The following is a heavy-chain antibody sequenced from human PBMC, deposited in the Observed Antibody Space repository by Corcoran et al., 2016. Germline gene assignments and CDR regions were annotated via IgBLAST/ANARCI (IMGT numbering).Heavy chain of an antibody. V-gene: IGHV3-15*01. J-gene: IGHJ6*02. Sequence: EVQLVESGGGLVKPGGSLRLSCAASGFTFSNAWMSWVRQAPGKGLEWVGRIKSKTDGGTTDYAAPVKGRFTISRDDSKNTLYLQMNSLKTEDTAGYYCTTGVGATIYGMDVWGQGTTVTVSS. CDR2: IKSKTDGGTT. CDR1: GFTFSNAW. CDR3: TTGVGATIYGMDV. D-gene: IGHD1-26*01.